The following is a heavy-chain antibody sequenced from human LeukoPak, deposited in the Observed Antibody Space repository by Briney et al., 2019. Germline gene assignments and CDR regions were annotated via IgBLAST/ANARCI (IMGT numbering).Heavy chain of an antibody. CDR2: INAGNGNT. V-gene: IGHV1-3*01. CDR1: GYTFTSYA. CDR3: ATGSGYYYDYFDY. J-gene: IGHJ4*02. D-gene: IGHD3-3*01. Sequence: ASVKVSCKASGYTFTSYAMHWVRQAPGQRLEWMGWINAGNGNTKYSQKFQGRVTITRDTSASTAYMELSSLRSEDTAVYYCATGSGYYYDYFDYWGQGTLVTVSS.